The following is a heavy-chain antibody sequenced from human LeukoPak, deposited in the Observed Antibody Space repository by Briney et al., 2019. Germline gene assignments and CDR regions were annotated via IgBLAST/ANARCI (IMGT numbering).Heavy chain of an antibody. V-gene: IGHV4-61*01. Sequence: SETLSLTCTVSGGSVSSGSYYWSWIRQPPGKGLEWIGYIYYSGSTNYSPSPKSQVTISVDTSKNQFSLKLSSVTAADTAVYYCAREARSGYYFDYWGQGTLVTVSS. CDR1: GGSVSSGSYY. CDR3: AREARSGYYFDY. CDR2: IYYSGST. J-gene: IGHJ4*02. D-gene: IGHD6-6*01.